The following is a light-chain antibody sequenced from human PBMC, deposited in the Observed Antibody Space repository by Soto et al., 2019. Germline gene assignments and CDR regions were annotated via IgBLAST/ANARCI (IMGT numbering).Light chain of an antibody. CDR1: QSVSSSY. V-gene: IGKV3-20*01. Sequence: EIVLTQSPGTLSLSPGERATLSCRASQSVSSSYLAWYQQKPGQAPRQLIYGASSRATGIPDRFSGSGSGTDFTLTITRLEREDFAVYYCQHDRTSFGGGTRVEIK. CDR2: GAS. CDR3: QHDRTS. J-gene: IGKJ4*01.